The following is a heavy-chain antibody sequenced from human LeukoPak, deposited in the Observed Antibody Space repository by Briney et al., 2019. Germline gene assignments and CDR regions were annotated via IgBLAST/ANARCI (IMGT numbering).Heavy chain of an antibody. D-gene: IGHD3-3*01. CDR1: GGSFSGYY. V-gene: IGHV4-34*01. J-gene: IGHJ4*02. CDR2: INHSGST. CDR3: ARGIWSGYYFDY. Sequence: PSVTLSLTCAVYGGSFSGYYWSWIRQPPGKGLEWIGEINHSGSTNYNPSLKSRVTISVDTSKNQFSLKLSSVTAADTAVYYCARGIWSGYYFDYWGQGTLVTVSS.